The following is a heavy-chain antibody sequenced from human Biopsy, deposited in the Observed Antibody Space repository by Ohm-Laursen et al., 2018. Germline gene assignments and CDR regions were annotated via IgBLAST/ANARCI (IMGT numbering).Heavy chain of an antibody. V-gene: IGHV1-69*01. Sequence: SSVKVSCNASGYTFTSYAISWVRQAPGQGPEWMGGIIPIFETIDYAPKFQDRVTITADESTRTAYMELSSLKSEDTAVYYCARRYCSSTSCSPPFYSWFDPWGQGTLVTVSS. J-gene: IGHJ5*02. CDR3: ARRYCSSTSCSPPFYSWFDP. D-gene: IGHD2-2*01. CDR2: IIPIFETI. CDR1: GYTFTSYA.